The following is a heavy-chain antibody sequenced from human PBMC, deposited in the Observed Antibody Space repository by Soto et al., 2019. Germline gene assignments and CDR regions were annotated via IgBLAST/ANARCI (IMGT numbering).Heavy chain of an antibody. D-gene: IGHD6-19*01. Sequence: SVKVSCKASGGTFSSYAISWVRQAPGQGLEWMGGIIPIFGTANYAQKFQGRVTITADKSTSTAYMELSSLRSEDTAVYYCARDPFGPSVADDYWGQGTLVTVYS. V-gene: IGHV1-69*06. CDR2: IIPIFGTA. CDR1: GGTFSSYA. CDR3: ARDPFGPSVADDY. J-gene: IGHJ4*02.